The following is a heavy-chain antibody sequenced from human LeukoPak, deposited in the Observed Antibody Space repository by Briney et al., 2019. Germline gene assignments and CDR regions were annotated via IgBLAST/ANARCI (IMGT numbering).Heavy chain of an antibody. Sequence: GGSLRLSCAASGFTFGDYYMSWIRQAPGKGLEWVSYISSSGSTKYYADSVKGRFTIFRDNAKNSYLQMNSLRAEDTAVYYCARDGHAYGRGSPHYWGQGTLVTVSS. CDR3: ARDGHAYGRGSPHY. CDR2: ISSSGSTK. CDR1: GFTFGDYY. J-gene: IGHJ4*02. D-gene: IGHD3-10*01. V-gene: IGHV3-11*01.